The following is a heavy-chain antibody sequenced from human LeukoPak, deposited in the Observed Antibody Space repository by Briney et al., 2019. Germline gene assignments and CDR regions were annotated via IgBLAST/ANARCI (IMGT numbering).Heavy chain of an antibody. Sequence: GASVKVSCKASGYTFTTYGISWVRQAPGQGLEWMGGIIPIFGTANYAQKFQGRVTITADESTSTAYMELSSLRSEDTAVYYCARGRGGYSSGWYPPFDYWGQGTLVTVSS. CDR2: IIPIFGTA. D-gene: IGHD6-19*01. CDR3: ARGRGGYSSGWYPPFDY. CDR1: GYTFTTYG. J-gene: IGHJ4*02. V-gene: IGHV1-69*13.